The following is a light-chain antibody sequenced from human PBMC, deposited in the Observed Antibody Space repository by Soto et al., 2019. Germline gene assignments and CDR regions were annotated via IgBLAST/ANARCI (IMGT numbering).Light chain of an antibody. J-gene: IGKJ1*01. V-gene: IGKV1-5*01. CDR3: QQYGSYSPT. CDR2: DAS. Sequence: DIQVTQSTSPLSAYVGDKVTITCRASQSITDRLAWYQQTSGRAPKLLIYDASSLESGVPSRFSGSVSGTEFTLTISSLQPDDFATYYCQQYGSYSPTFGQGTKVDI. CDR1: QSITDR.